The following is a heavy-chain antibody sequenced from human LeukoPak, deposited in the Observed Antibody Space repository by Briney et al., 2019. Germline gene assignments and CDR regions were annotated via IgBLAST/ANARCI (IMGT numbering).Heavy chain of an antibody. V-gene: IGHV4-61*02. CDR1: GGSISSGSYY. CDR2: IYTSGST. J-gene: IGHJ4*02. D-gene: IGHD6-19*01. Sequence: SETLSLTCTVSGGSISSGSYYWSWIRQPAGKGLEWIGRIYTSGSTNYNPSLKSRVTISVDTSKNQFSLKLRSVTAADTAVYYCARVSRYSSGWYNTLPSDYWGQGTLVTVSS. CDR3: ARVSRYSSGWYNTLPSDY.